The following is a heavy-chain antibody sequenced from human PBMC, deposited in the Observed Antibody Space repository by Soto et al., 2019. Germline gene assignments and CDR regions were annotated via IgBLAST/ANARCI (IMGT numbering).Heavy chain of an antibody. V-gene: IGHV4-31*03. CDR3: ASGTFNDISFDS. Sequence: QVQLQESGPGLVKPSQTLTLTCSVSGGSIETGGFYWSWARQLPGKGLQWIGYIYYTGAAYYNPAIKCRVVISLDTPAHQFSLSLTSLTAADTAVYYCASGTFNDISFDSWGQGRLVTVSS. CDR2: IYYTGAA. CDR1: GGSIETGGFY. D-gene: IGHD2-21*01. J-gene: IGHJ4*02.